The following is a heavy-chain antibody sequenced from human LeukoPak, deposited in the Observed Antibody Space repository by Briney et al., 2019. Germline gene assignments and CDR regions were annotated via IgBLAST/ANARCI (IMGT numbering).Heavy chain of an antibody. V-gene: IGHV3-64*01. CDR3: ARDRWFGSYRY. J-gene: IGHJ4*02. D-gene: IGHD3-10*01. Sequence: PGGSLRLSCAASGFTFSSYAMHWVRQAPGKGLEYVSAISSNGGSTYYANSVKGRFTISRDNSKNTLYLQMGSLRAEDTAVYYCARDRWFGSYRYWGQGTLVTVSS. CDR2: ISSNGGST. CDR1: GFTFSSYA.